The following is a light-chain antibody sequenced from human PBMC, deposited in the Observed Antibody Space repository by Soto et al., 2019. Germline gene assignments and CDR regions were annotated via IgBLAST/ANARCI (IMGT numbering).Light chain of an antibody. CDR3: QQFGDSPVT. CDR2: GAS. J-gene: IGKJ1*01. CDR1: QSVSSSY. Sequence: EIVLTQSPGTLSLSPGERATLSCRASQSVSSSYLAWYQQKPGQAPRLLIYGASNRATGIPDRFSGSGSGTEFIFTISRLEPEDFAVYYCQQFGDSPVTFGQGTRVEIK. V-gene: IGKV3-20*01.